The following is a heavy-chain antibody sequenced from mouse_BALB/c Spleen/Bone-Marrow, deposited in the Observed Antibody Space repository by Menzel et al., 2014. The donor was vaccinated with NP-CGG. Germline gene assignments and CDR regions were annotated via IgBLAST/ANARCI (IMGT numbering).Heavy chain of an antibody. V-gene: IGHV1-18*01. CDR2: INPYNGGT. CDR3: ARWHYYGYAMDY. D-gene: IGHD1-2*01. J-gene: IGHJ4*01. CDR1: GYSFTGYT. Sequence: EVQLQESGPELVKPGASMKISFKASGYSFTGYTMNWVKQSHGKNLEWIGLINPYNGGTSYNQKFMGKATLTVDKSSSTAYMELLSLTSEDSAVYYCARWHYYGYAMDYWGQGTSVTVSS.